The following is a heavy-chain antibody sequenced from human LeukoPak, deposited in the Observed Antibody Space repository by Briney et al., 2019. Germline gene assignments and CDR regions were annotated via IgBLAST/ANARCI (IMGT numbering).Heavy chain of an antibody. D-gene: IGHD1-26*01. CDR3: ARLSGGSYAYFDY. Sequence: GGSLTLSCAASGFTFSSSAMSWVRQAPGRGLEWVSGSSVGGGNSYYAGSVKGRFTISRDNSNNRLYLQMNSLRGEDTAIYYCARLSGGSYAYFDYWGQGTLVTVSS. V-gene: IGHV3-23*01. CDR1: GFTFSSSA. CDR2: SSVGGGNS. J-gene: IGHJ4*02.